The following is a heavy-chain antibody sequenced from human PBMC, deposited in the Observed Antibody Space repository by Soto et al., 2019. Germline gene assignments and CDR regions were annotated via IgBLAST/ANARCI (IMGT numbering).Heavy chain of an antibody. D-gene: IGHD1-26*01. Sequence: SGGSLRLSCAASGFTFSSYGMHWVRQAPGKGLEWVAVIWHDGNNKKYADFVKGRFTISKDNSKSTLYLQMNSLRAEDTAIYYCARDQTRELLDYWGQGVLVTVSS. CDR2: IWHDGNNK. V-gene: IGHV3-33*01. CDR3: ARDQTRELLDY. J-gene: IGHJ4*02. CDR1: GFTFSSYG.